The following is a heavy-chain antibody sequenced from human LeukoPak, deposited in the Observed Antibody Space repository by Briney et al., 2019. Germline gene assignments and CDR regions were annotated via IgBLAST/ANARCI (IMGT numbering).Heavy chain of an antibody. V-gene: IGHV3-48*03. D-gene: IGHD2-15*01. CDR3: ARGLYWGIDY. J-gene: IGHJ4*02. Sequence: GGSLRLSCAVSGFTFSSYEMNWVRQAPGKGLEWVSYISSSGTTIYYADSVKGRFTISRDNAKNSLFLQMNSLRAEDTAVYYCARGLYWGIDYWGQGTLATVSS. CDR2: ISSSGTTI. CDR1: GFTFSSYE.